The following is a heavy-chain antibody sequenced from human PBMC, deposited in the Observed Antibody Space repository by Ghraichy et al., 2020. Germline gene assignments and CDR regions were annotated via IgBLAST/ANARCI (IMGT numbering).Heavy chain of an antibody. CDR2: ISSSSGTM. Sequence: RGSLRLSCAASGITFSSYSMHWVRQAPGERLEWVSYISSSSGTMDYTDSVKGRFTISRDNTKNSLYLQMNNLRAEDTAVYYCARYDTQIGWFDPWGQGTLVTVSS. V-gene: IGHV3-48*04. CDR1: GITFSSYS. J-gene: IGHJ5*02. CDR3: ARYDTQIGWFDP. D-gene: IGHD3-22*01.